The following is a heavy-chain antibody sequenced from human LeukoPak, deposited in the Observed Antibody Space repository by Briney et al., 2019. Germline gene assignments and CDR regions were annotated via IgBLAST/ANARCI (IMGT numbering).Heavy chain of an antibody. J-gene: IGHJ4*02. CDR1: GFARNCFS. V-gene: IGHV3-21*01. D-gene: IGHD5-18*01. CDR2: ISSSSSYI. CDR3: ARVVDTAMVSYFDY. Sequence: GVYLTLSCSASGFARNCFSMSWVREAPGFGRERSSSISSSSSYIYYADSVKGRFTISRDNAKNSLYLQMNSLRAEDTAVYYCARVVDTAMVSYFDYWGQGTLVTVSS.